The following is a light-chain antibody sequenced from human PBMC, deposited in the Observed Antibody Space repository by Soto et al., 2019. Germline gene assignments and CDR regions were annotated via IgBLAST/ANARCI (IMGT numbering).Light chain of an antibody. V-gene: IGLV2-14*01. CDR2: DVS. Sequence: QSALTQPASVSGSPGQSITISCTGTSSDVGGYNYVSWYQQHPGKAPKLMIYDVSNRPSVVSNRFSGAKSGNTASLTISGLQAEDEADYYCSSYTSSSTVVFGGVTTLTV. J-gene: IGLJ2*01. CDR1: SSDVGGYNY. CDR3: SSYTSSSTVV.